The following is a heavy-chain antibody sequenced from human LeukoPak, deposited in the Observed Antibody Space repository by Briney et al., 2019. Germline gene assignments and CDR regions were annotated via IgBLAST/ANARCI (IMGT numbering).Heavy chain of an antibody. Sequence: GESLKISFKGSGYRFTSYWIGWVRPMPGKGLEWMGIIYPGDSDTRYSPSFQGQVTISADKSISTAYLQWSSLKASDTAMYYCASLSGSYSFDYWGQGTLVTVSS. V-gene: IGHV5-51*01. CDR3: ASLSGSYSFDY. D-gene: IGHD1-26*01. CDR1: GYRFTSYW. J-gene: IGHJ4*02. CDR2: IYPGDSDT.